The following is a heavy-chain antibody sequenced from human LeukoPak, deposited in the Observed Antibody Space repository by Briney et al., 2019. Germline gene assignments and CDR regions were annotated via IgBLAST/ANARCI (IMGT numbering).Heavy chain of an antibody. V-gene: IGHV3-9*01. D-gene: IGHD3-22*01. Sequence: GGSLRLSCAASGFTFHDYAMHWVRHAPGKGLEWVTGISWNSGSIGYADSVKGRFTISRDNAKNSLYLQMNSLRAEDTALYYCAKDMGYYYDSSDSWFDPWGQGTLVTVSS. CDR2: ISWNSGSI. J-gene: IGHJ5*02. CDR1: GFTFHDYA. CDR3: AKDMGYYYDSSDSWFDP.